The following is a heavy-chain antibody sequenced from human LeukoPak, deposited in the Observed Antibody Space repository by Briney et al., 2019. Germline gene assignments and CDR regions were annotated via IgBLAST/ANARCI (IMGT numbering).Heavy chain of an antibody. J-gene: IGHJ4*02. CDR3: ASEENSYGPGSYFDY. CDR2: IYYSGST. D-gene: IGHD5-18*01. Sequence: SETLSLTCSVSGGSVSSGDYYWSWIRQPPGKGLEWIGYIYYSGSTYYNPSLKSRVTISVDTSKNQFSLKLSSVTAADTAVYYCASEENSYGPGSYFDYWGQGTLVTVSS. V-gene: IGHV4-30-4*01. CDR1: GGSVSSGDYY.